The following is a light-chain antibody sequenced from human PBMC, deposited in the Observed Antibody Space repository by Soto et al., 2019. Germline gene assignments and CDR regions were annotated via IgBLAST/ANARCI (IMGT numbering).Light chain of an antibody. V-gene: IGLV1-51*01. CDR1: SSNIGGNY. CDR2: DNS. CDR3: GTWDFSLDTVV. Sequence: QSILTQPPSVSAAPGQTITISCSGSSSNIGGNYVSWYQQLPRTAPKLLIYDNSKRFSGIPDRFSGSKSGTSATLGITGLQTEDEASYYCGTWDFSLDTVVFGGGTKLTVL. J-gene: IGLJ2*01.